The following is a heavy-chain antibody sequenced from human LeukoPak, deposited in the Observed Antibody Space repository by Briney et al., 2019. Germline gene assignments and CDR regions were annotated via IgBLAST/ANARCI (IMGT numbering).Heavy chain of an antibody. CDR1: GFTLSNYS. CDR2: ISGSGFTI. D-gene: IGHD2-15*01. V-gene: IGHV3-48*01. Sequence: GGSLRLSCAVSGFTLSNYSMNWVRQAPGKGLEWISYISGSGFTIHYADSVKGRFTISRDNAKNSLYLQMNSLRAEDTAVYYCVRGRDGGLGYCSGGSCYSGDYYMDVWGKGTTVTVSS. J-gene: IGHJ6*03. CDR3: VRGRDGGLGYCSGGSCYSGDYYMDV.